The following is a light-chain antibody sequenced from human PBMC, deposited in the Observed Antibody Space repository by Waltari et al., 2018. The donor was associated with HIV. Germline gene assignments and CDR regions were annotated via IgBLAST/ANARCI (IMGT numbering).Light chain of an antibody. J-gene: IGKJ3*01. V-gene: IGKV1-39*01. CDR2: GAS. CDR3: QQTFSPPRT. CDR1: KNIINY. Sequence: DINMTQSPSSLSASVGGRVTITCRTSKNIINYLNWYHQSPGKAPSLLIFGASTLQNGVSSRFSGSGSDTEFALSIAGLQHEDFGTYYCQQTFSPPRTFGPGT.